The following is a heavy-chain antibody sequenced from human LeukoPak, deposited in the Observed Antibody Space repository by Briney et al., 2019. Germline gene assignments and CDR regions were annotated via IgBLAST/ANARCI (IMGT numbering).Heavy chain of an antibody. CDR3: AHRYGDY. CDR1: GFTFNSYA. V-gene: IGHV3-23*01. Sequence: GGSLRLSCAASGFTFNSYAMYWVRQAPGKGLEWVSTISGTGGSTYFADSVKGRFSISRDNSENTLYLQMNSLRADDTAVYYCAHRYGDYWGQGTRVTVSS. CDR2: ISGTGGST. D-gene: IGHD4-17*01. J-gene: IGHJ4*02.